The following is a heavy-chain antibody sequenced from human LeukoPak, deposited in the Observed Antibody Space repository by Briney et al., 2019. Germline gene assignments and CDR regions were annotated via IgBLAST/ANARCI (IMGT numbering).Heavy chain of an antibody. CDR1: GDSISSDY. J-gene: IGHJ5*02. CDR3: ARVAINNWFDP. D-gene: IGHD3-3*02. CDR2: IYYSGST. V-gene: IGHV4-59*01. Sequence: SENLSFNCTVSGDSISSDYWSWLRQPPGKGLEWIGYIYYSGSTNYNPSLKSRVTISVDTSKNHFTLKLSSVTAADTAVYYCARVAINNWFDPWGQGTLVTVPS.